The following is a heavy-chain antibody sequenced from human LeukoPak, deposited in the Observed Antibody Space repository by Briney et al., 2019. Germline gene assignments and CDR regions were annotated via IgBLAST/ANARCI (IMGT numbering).Heavy chain of an antibody. Sequence: SQTLSLTCTVSGGSLSSGSYYWSWIRQPAGTGLEWIGRIYTSGSTNYNPSLKSRVTISVDTSKNQFSLKLSSVTAADTAVYYCARQATVEGSYFDYWGQGTLVTVSS. CDR1: GGSLSSGSYY. J-gene: IGHJ4*02. D-gene: IGHD4-11*01. CDR2: IYTSGST. CDR3: ARQATVEGSYFDY. V-gene: IGHV4-61*02.